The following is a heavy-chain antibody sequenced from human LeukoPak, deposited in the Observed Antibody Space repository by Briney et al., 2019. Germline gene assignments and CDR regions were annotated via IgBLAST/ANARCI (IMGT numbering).Heavy chain of an antibody. CDR2: IIPILGIA. V-gene: IGHV1-69*04. D-gene: IGHD2-2*02. J-gene: IGHJ5*02. Sequence: ASVKVSCKVSGGTFSSYTISWVRQAPGQGLEWMGRIIPILGIANYAQKLQGRVTITADKSTSTAYMELSSLRSEDTAVYYCAREDIVVVPAAIRGGYGWFDPWGQGTLVTVSS. CDR3: AREDIVVVPAAIRGGYGWFDP. CDR1: GGTFSSYT.